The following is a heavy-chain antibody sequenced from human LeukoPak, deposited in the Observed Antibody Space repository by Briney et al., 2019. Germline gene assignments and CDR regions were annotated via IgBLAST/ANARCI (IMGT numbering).Heavy chain of an antibody. CDR2: ISSSSSPI. D-gene: IGHD4-23*01. Sequence: GGSLRLSCAASGFTFSSYSMNWVRQAPGKGLEWVSYISSSSSPIKYADSVKGRFTISRDNTKNSLYLQMSSLRDKDTAVYFCARSPADGNSVFNYWGRGTLVAVSS. CDR1: GFTFSSYS. J-gene: IGHJ4*02. V-gene: IGHV3-48*02. CDR3: ARSPADGNSVFNY.